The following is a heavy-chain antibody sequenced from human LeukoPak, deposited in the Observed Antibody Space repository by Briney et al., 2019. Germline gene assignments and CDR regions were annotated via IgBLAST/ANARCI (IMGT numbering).Heavy chain of an antibody. J-gene: IGHJ4*02. CDR2: IYSGGST. Sequence: GGSLRLSCAASGFTFSSYWMHWVRQAPGKGLVWVSVIYSGGSTYYADSVKGRFSISRDNSKNTMYLQMNSLRAEDTAVYYCATRRYWGQGTLVTVSS. CDR3: ATRRY. CDR1: GFTFSSYW. V-gene: IGHV3-53*01.